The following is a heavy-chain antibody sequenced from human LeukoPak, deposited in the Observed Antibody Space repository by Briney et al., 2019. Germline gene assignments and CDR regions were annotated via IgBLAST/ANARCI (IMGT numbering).Heavy chain of an antibody. V-gene: IGHV1-69*01. D-gene: IGHD4-17*01. Sequence: SVKVSCKASGGTFSSYAISWVRQAPGQGLEWMGGIIPIFGTANYAQKFQGRVTITADESTSTAYMELSSLRSEDTAVYYCAREATVTEGDAFDIWGQGTMVTVSS. CDR3: AREATVTEGDAFDI. CDR2: IIPIFGTA. CDR1: GGTFSSYA. J-gene: IGHJ3*02.